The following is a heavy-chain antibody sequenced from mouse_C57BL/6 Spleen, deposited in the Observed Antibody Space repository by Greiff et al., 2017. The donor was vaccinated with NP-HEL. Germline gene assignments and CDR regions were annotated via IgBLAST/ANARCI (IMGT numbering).Heavy chain of an antibody. CDR3: ARRGYGSSLDY. CDR2: INPNNGGT. Sequence: EVQLQQSGPELVKPGASVKMSCKASGYTFTDYNMHWVKQSHGQSLEWIGYINPNNGGTSYNQKFKGKATLTVNKSSRTAYMELRSLTSEDSAVYYCARRGYGSSLDYWGQGTTLTVSS. V-gene: IGHV1-22*01. J-gene: IGHJ2*01. D-gene: IGHD1-1*02. CDR1: GYTFTDYN.